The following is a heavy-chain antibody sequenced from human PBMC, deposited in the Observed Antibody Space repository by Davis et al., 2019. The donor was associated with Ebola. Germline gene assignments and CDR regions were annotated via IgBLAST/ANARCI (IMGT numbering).Heavy chain of an antibody. CDR2: INAGNGNT. J-gene: IGHJ4*02. CDR1: GYSLSRYA. CDR3: ARVGIAVAGPAGY. Sequence: ASVKVSCKASGYSLSRYAMHWVRQAPGQRLEWMGWINAGNGNTKYSQKFQGRVTITRDTSASTAYMELSSLRSEDTAVYYCARVGIAVAGPAGYWGQGTLVTVSS. V-gene: IGHV1-3*01. D-gene: IGHD6-19*01.